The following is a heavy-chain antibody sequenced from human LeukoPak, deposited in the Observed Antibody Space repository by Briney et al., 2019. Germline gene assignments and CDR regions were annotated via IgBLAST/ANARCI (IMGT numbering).Heavy chain of an antibody. CDR1: GGSISSYY. D-gene: IGHD6-19*01. CDR2: IYYSGST. V-gene: IGHV4-59*08. J-gene: IGHJ4*02. CDR3: ARRRMNSSGHDY. Sequence: SETLSLTCTGSGGSISSYYWSWIRQPPGKGLEWIGYIYYSGSTNYNPSLKSRVTISVDTSKNQFSLKLSSVTAADTAVYYCARRRMNSSGHDYWGQGTLVTVSS.